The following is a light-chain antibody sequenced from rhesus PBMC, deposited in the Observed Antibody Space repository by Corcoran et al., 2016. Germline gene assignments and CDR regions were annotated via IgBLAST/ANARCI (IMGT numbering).Light chain of an antibody. V-gene: IGKV1-25*01. Sequence: IQMTQSPSSLSASVGDRVTITCRASQGISNNLAWYQQKPGKVPKLLIFKASPLESGIPSRFSGSGSGTDYTLPISSLQPEDVATYYCLQDYTTPYRFGQGTKVEIK. CDR1: QGISNN. CDR2: KAS. CDR3: LQDYTTPYR. J-gene: IGKJ2*01.